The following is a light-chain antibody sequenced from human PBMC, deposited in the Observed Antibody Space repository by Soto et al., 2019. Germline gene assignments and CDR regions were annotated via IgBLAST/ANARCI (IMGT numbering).Light chain of an antibody. CDR3: GSWDSSLSVGV. J-gene: IGLJ2*01. CDR2: ENN. V-gene: IGLV1-51*01. CDR1: TSDIGSNY. Sequence: QSVLTQPPSVSAAPGQKVTISCSGSTSDIGSNYVSWYQQLPGTAPKLLIYENNKRPAGIPDRFSGSKSGTSATLGITGLQTGDEDDYYCGSWDSSLSVGVFGGGTKLTVL.